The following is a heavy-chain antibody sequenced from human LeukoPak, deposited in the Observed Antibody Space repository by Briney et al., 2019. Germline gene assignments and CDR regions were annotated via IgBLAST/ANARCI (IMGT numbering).Heavy chain of an antibody. D-gene: IGHD5-12*01. V-gene: IGHV1-24*01. CDR1: GGTFSSYA. CDR2: FDPEDGET. Sequence: GASVKVSCKASGGTFSSYAISWVRQAPGQGLEWMGGFDPEDGETIYAQKFQGRVTMAEDTSTDTAYMELSSLRSEDTAVYYCATWYSGYGAFDYWGQGTLVTVSS. CDR3: ATWYSGYGAFDY. J-gene: IGHJ4*02.